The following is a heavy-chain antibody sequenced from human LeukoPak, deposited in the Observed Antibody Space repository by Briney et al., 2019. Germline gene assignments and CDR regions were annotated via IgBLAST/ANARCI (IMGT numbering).Heavy chain of an antibody. D-gene: IGHD5-18*01. CDR3: ARGRGGYSPRALYYYYMDV. V-gene: IGHV4-39*07. Sequence: PSETLSLTCTVSGGSISSSSYYWGWIRQPPGKGLEWTGSIYYSGSTYYNPSLKSGVTISVDTSKNQFSLKLSSVTAADTAVYYCARGRGGYSPRALYYYYMDVWGKGTTVTVSS. CDR1: GGSISSSSYY. J-gene: IGHJ6*03. CDR2: IYYSGST.